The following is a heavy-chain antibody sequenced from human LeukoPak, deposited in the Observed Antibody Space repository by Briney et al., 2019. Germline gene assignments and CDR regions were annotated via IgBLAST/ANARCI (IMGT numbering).Heavy chain of an antibody. Sequence: ASVKVSCRASGYTFTSYGISWVRQAPGQGLEWMGWISAYNGNTNYAQKLQGRVTMTTDTSTSTAYMELRSLRSDDTGVYYCARQLVARYYYYYYMDVWGKGTTVTVSS. CDR3: ARQLVARYYYYYYMDV. CDR1: GYTFTSYG. V-gene: IGHV1-18*01. CDR2: ISAYNGNT. D-gene: IGHD6-6*01. J-gene: IGHJ6*03.